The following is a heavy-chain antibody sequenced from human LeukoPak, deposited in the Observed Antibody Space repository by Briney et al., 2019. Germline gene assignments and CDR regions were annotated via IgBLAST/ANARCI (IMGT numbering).Heavy chain of an antibody. Sequence: GGGLRLSCAAPGFTFSSYWMPLGRQAPGEGLGWVSRINSDGTSTSYADSVKGRFTISRDNAKNTLYLQMNSLRAEDTAVYYCAREYPASFDYWGQGTLVTVSS. J-gene: IGHJ4*02. V-gene: IGHV3-74*01. CDR3: AREYPASFDY. CDR1: GFTFSSYW. CDR2: INSDGTST.